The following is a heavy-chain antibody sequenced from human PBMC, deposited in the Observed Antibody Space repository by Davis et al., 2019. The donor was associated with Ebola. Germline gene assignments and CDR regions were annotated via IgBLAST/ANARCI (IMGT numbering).Heavy chain of an antibody. J-gene: IGHJ4*02. Sequence: GESLKISCAASGFTFSSYWMHWVRQAPGKGLVWISRINSDGSSTSYADSVKGRFTISRDNAKNTLYLQMNSLIAEDTAVYYCARQRWLQSYYFDYWGQGTLVTVSS. CDR1: GFTFSSYW. V-gene: IGHV3-74*01. CDR3: ARQRWLQSYYFDY. D-gene: IGHD5-24*01. CDR2: INSDGSST.